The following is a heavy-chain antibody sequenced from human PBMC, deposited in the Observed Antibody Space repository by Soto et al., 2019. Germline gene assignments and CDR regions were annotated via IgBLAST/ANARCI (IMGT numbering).Heavy chain of an antibody. CDR3: ARAMTSVGAAAKGDF. CDR1: GFTFNTHW. CDR2: INSDGSIT. V-gene: IGHV3-74*01. Sequence: EVQLVESGGGLILPGGSLRLSCAASGFTFNTHWMHWVRQAPGKGLVWVSRINSDGSITDYADSVKGRFSISRDNPRNTLCLQMTSLSPEDTAVYYCARAMTSVGAAAKGDFWGQGTLVTVSS. D-gene: IGHD1-26*01. J-gene: IGHJ4*02.